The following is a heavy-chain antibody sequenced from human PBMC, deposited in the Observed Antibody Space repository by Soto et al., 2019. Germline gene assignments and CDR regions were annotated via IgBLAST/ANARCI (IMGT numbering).Heavy chain of an antibody. V-gene: IGHV4-59*01. Sequence: PSETLSLTCTVSGGSISSYYWSWIRQPPGKGLEWIGYIYYSGSTNYNPSLKSRVTISVDTSKNQFSLKLSSVTAADTAVYYCARDLGRGAGATYYYYGMDVRGQGTTVTVSS. J-gene: IGHJ6*02. CDR2: IYYSGST. CDR3: ARDLGRGAGATYYYYGMDV. D-gene: IGHD1-26*01. CDR1: GGSISSYY.